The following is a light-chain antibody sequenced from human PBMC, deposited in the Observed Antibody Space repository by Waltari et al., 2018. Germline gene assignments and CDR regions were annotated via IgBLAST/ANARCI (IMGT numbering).Light chain of an antibody. V-gene: IGLV2-23*02. CDR1: SSDVGTYNL. CDR3: CSYAGSAISV. J-gene: IGLJ3*02. Sequence: QSALTQTATVSGSPGQSITISCTGTSSDVGTYNLVPWYQQHPGKARTLIIYDVNKRPSGVSNRFSGSKSGNTASLTISGLQAADEADYYCCSYAGSAISVFGGGTKVTVL. CDR2: DVN.